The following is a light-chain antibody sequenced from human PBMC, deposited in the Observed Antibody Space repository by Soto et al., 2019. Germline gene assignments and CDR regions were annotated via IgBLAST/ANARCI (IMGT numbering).Light chain of an antibody. CDR2: EVS. CDR1: SSDVGGYNY. V-gene: IGLV2-8*01. J-gene: IGLJ1*01. CDR3: SSYAGSNNFV. Sequence: QSVLTQPASVSGSPGQSITISCTGTSSDVGGYNYVSWYQQHPGEAPKLMIYEVSERPSGVPDRFSGSKSSNTASLTVSGLQAEDEADYYCSSYAGSNNFVFGTGTKVTVL.